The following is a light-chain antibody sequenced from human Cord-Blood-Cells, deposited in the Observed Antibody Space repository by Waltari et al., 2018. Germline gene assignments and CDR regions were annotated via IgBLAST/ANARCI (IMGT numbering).Light chain of an antibody. CDR1: SSNIGSNT. CDR3: AAWDDSLNGPV. CDR2: SNN. V-gene: IGLV1-44*01. J-gene: IGLJ3*02. Sequence: QSVLTQPPSASGTPGQRVTISGSGSSSNIGSNTVNWYQQLPGTAPKLPIYSNNQRPSGVPDRFSGSKSGTSASLAISGLQSENEADYYCAAWDDSLNGPVFGGGTKLTVL.